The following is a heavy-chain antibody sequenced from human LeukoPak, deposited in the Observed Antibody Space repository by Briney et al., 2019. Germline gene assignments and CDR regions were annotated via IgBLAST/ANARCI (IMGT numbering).Heavy chain of an antibody. V-gene: IGHV3-9*01. D-gene: IGHD4-17*01. CDR2: ISWNSGTI. J-gene: IGHJ4*02. CDR3: AKDSTVNLAYYFDY. CDR1: GFTFDDYA. Sequence: PGGSLRLSCAASGFTFDDYAMHWVRHAPGKGLEWVSGISWNSGTIGYADSVKGRFTISRDNAKKSLYLQMNSLRAEDTALYYCAKDSTVNLAYYFDYWGQGTLVTVSS.